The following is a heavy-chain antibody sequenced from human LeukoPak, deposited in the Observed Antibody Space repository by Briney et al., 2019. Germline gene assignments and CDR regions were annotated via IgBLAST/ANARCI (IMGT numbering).Heavy chain of an antibody. CDR1: GGSISSYY. D-gene: IGHD3-22*01. V-gene: IGHV4-59*01. J-gene: IGHJ4*02. Sequence: PSETLSLTCTVSGGSISSYYWSWIRQPPGKGLEWIGYIYYSGSTNYNPSLKSRVTISVDTSKNQFSLKLSSVTAADTAVYYCARATYYYDSSGLGYFDYWGQGTLVTVFS. CDR2: IYYSGST. CDR3: ARATYYYDSSGLGYFDY.